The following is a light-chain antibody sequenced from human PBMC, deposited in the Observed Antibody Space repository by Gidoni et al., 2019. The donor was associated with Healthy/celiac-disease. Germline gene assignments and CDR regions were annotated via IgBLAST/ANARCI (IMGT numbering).Light chain of an antibody. J-gene: IGKJ1*01. V-gene: IGKV2-28*01. CDR1: QSLLHSNGYNY. CDR3: MQALQTWT. CDR2: LGS. Sequence: IVMTQSPLSLPVTPGEPASIPCRSSQSLLHSNGYNYLDWYLQKPGQSPQLLIYLGSNRASGVPDRFSGSGSGTDFTLKISRVEAEDVGVYYCMQALQTWTFGQGTKVEIK.